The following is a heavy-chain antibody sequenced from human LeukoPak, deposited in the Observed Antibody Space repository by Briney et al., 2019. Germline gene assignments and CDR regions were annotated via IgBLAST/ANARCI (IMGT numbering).Heavy chain of an antibody. Sequence: SGGSLRLSCAASGFTFSSYWMHWVRQAPGKGLVWVSRINSDGSSTSYADSVKGRFTISRDNAKNTLYLQMNSLRAEDTAVYYCARDLPDSYGPEGNWYFDLWGRGTLVTVSS. CDR3: ARDLPDSYGPEGNWYFDL. D-gene: IGHD5-18*01. J-gene: IGHJ2*01. V-gene: IGHV3-74*01. CDR1: GFTFSSYW. CDR2: INSDGSST.